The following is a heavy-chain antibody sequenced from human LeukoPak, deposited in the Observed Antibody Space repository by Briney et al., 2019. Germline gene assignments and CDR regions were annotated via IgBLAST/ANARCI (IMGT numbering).Heavy chain of an antibody. CDR2: ISGSGGTT. CDR1: GFTFSTYA. D-gene: IGHD5-18*01. J-gene: IGHJ4*02. CDR3: AKHLRGYTYATTPMFDS. Sequence: GGSLRLSCAASGFTFSTYAMSWVRQAPGMGLQWVSAISGSGGTTYYADSVRGRFAISRDNSRNRLYLQMNSLRAEDTAVYYCAKHLRGYTYATTPMFDSWGQGALVIVSA. V-gene: IGHV3-23*01.